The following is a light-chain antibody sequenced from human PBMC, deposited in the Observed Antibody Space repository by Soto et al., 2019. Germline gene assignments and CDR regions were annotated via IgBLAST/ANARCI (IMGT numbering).Light chain of an antibody. Sequence: DIQMTQSPSSVSAFVGDRVIITCRARQGISRSLAWYQQKSGEAPKLLIYAASNLQSGVPSRFSGSGSGTDFTLTITRLQPEDFAAYCCQQANSFPFTFGPGTKVDIK. V-gene: IGKV1-12*01. CDR1: QGISRS. CDR3: QQANSFPFT. CDR2: AAS. J-gene: IGKJ3*01.